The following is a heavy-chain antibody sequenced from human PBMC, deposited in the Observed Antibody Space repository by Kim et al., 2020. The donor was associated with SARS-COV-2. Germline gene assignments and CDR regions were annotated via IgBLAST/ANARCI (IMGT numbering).Heavy chain of an antibody. D-gene: IGHD6-19*01. Sequence: GGSLRLSCAASGFTFSNAWMSWVRQAPGKGLEWGGRIKSKTDGGTTDYAAPVKGRFTISRDDSKNTLYLQMNSLKTEDTAVYYCTTQSSSGWYGYYYYGMDVWGQGTTVTVSS. J-gene: IGHJ6*02. CDR3: TTQSSSGWYGYYYYGMDV. CDR1: GFTFSNAW. V-gene: IGHV3-15*01. CDR2: IKSKTDGGTT.